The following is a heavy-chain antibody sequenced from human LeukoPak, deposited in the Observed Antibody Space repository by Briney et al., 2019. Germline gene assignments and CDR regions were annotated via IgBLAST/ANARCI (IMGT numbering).Heavy chain of an antibody. Sequence: SVKVSCKASGGTFSSYAISWVRQAPGQGLEWMGRIIPIFGIANYAQKFQGRVTITADKSTSTAYMELSSLRSEDTAVYYCARGDPTVMFDYWGQGTLVTVSS. CDR2: IIPIFGIA. CDR3: ARGDPTVMFDY. CDR1: GGTFSSYA. V-gene: IGHV1-69*04. J-gene: IGHJ4*02. D-gene: IGHD1-1*01.